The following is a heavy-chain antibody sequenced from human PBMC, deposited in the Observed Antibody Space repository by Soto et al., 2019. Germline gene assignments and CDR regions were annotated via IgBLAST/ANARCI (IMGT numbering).Heavy chain of an antibody. Sequence: QLQLQESGSGLVKPSQTLSLTCAVSGGSISSGGYSWSWIRQPPVKGLEWIGYIYHSGSTYYNPSLKSRATISVDRSKNQYSLKLSSVTAADTAVYYCAREGDIYGMDVWGQGTTVTVSS. V-gene: IGHV4-30-2*01. CDR2: IYHSGST. CDR1: GGSISSGGYS. D-gene: IGHD3-10*01. CDR3: AREGDIYGMDV. J-gene: IGHJ6*02.